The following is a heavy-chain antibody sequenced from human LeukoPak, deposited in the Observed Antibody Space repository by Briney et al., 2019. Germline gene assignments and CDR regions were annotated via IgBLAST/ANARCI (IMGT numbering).Heavy chain of an antibody. CDR1: GFMFNDYY. CDR3: ARDDSSGSHFDS. V-gene: IGHV3-11*05. Sequence: PGGSLRLSCVPSGFMFNDYYMSWIRQAPGKGLEWISYISPSSSFANYAESIKGRFTTSRDNAKNSLFLYMNSLGAEDTAMYYCARDDSSGSHFDSWGQGTLVTVSS. D-gene: IGHD3-22*01. J-gene: IGHJ4*02. CDR2: ISPSSSFA.